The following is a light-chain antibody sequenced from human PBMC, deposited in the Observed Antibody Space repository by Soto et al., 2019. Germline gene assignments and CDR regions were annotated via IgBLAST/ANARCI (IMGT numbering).Light chain of an antibody. Sequence: EIVLTQSPGTLSLSPGERATLSCRANQSVSSAYLAWYQQKPGQAPRLLISGASIRATGSPESFSGSGSGTVFTLTISSLESEDSAVYYCQQYGSSPPYTFGQGTKLEIK. V-gene: IGKV3-20*01. CDR1: QSVSSAY. J-gene: IGKJ2*01. CDR2: GAS. CDR3: QQYGSSPPYT.